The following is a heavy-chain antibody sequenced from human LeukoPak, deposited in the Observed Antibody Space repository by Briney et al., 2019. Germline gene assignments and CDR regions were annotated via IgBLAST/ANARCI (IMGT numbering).Heavy chain of an antibody. CDR3: AKDPSNSSGWYFNWFDP. CDR1: VFTFSSYA. CDR2: ISGSGGST. V-gene: IGHV3-23*01. J-gene: IGHJ5*02. D-gene: IGHD6-19*01. Sequence: GGSLRLSCAVWVFTFSSYAMSWVRQAPGKGLEWVSAISGSGGSTYYAGSVKGRFTISRDNSKNTLYLQMNSLRTEDTAVYYCAKDPSNSSGWYFNWFDPWGQGTLVTASS.